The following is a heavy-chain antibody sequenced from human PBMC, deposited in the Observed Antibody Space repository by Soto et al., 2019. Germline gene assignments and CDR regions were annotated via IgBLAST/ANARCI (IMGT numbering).Heavy chain of an antibody. CDR2: INAGNGNT. V-gene: IGHV1-3*01. CDR3: SAHRLRFLEGLWHDAFDI. CDR1: GYTFTSYA. J-gene: IGHJ3*02. D-gene: IGHD3-3*01. Sequence: ASAKGSCKASGYTFTSYAMHWVRQAPGQRLEWMGWINAGNGNTKYSQKFQGGGTSTRNTSASTAYMVLSSLRSEDTAVYYCSAHRLRFLEGLWHDAFDIWGQGTXVTVSS.